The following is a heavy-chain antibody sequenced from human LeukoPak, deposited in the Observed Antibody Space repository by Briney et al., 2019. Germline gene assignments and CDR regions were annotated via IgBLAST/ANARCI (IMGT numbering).Heavy chain of an antibody. CDR1: GGSISSYY. Sequence: SETLSLTCTGSGGSISSYYWSWIRQPPGKGLEWIGYIYYSGSTNYNPSLKSRVTISADTSKNQFSLKLRSVTAADTAVYYCARVTGYVIEDYFDYWGQGTLVTVSS. D-gene: IGHD3-22*01. CDR2: IYYSGST. V-gene: IGHV4-59*01. CDR3: ARVTGYVIEDYFDY. J-gene: IGHJ4*02.